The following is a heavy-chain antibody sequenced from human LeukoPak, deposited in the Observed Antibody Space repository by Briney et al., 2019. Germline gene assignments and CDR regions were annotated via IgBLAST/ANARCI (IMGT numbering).Heavy chain of an antibody. CDR2: ISSSSSYI. Sequence: GRSLRLSCAASGFTFSSYRMNWVRQAPGKGLEWVSSISSSSSYIYYADSVRGRFTISRDNAKNSLYLQMNSLRAEDTAVYYCARDGYCSGGSCYAPRFDPWGQGILVTVSS. CDR1: GFTFSSYR. D-gene: IGHD2-15*01. V-gene: IGHV3-21*01. J-gene: IGHJ5*02. CDR3: ARDGYCSGGSCYAPRFDP.